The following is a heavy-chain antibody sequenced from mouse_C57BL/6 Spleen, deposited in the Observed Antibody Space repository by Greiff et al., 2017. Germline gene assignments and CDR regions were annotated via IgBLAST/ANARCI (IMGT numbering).Heavy chain of an antibody. CDR1: GYTFTSYW. V-gene: IGHV1-55*01. Sequence: QDQLQQPGAELVKPGASVKMSCKASGYTFTSYWITWVKQRPGQGLEWIGDIYPGSGSTNYNEKFKSKATLTVDTSSSTAYMQLSSLTSEDSAVYYCARDYYGSSWYFDVWGTGTTVTVSS. CDR2: IYPGSGST. CDR3: ARDYYGSSWYFDV. J-gene: IGHJ1*03. D-gene: IGHD1-1*01.